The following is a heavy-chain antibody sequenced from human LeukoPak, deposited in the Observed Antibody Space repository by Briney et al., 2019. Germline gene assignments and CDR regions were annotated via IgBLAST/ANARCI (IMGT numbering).Heavy chain of an antibody. V-gene: IGHV3-30*04. D-gene: IGHD6-19*01. J-gene: IGHJ4*02. CDR2: ILENGSNQ. CDR3: ARVQGGGYRTADY. Sequence: GGSLRLSCAASGFTFSNYIMHGVRQAPAKGLDWVAVILENGSNQYYADSVKGRFTISRDNSKNTLFLQMNSLRGEDTAMYYCARVQGGGYRTADYWGQGTLVTVSS. CDR1: GFTFSNYI.